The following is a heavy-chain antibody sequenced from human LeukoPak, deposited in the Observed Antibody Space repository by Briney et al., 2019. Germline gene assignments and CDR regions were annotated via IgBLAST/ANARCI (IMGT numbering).Heavy chain of an antibody. CDR1: GFTFSSYA. V-gene: IGHV3-66*04. J-gene: IGHJ4*02. D-gene: IGHD7-27*01. Sequence: GGSLRLSCAASGFTFSSYAVSWVRQAPGTGLEWVSLIYSGGTTYYAASVKGRFTISRDKSNNTLYLQMSSLRVEDTAVYYCARHRGLKWGQFDYWGQGALVTVSS. CDR3: ARHRGLKWGQFDY. CDR2: IYSGGTT.